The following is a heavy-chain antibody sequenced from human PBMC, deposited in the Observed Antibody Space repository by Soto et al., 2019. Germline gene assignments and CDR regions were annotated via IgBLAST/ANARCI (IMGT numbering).Heavy chain of an antibody. Sequence: ASETLTLTCTVSGGSISSSSYYWGWIRQPPGKGLEWIGTIYYSGSTYYNPSLKSRVTISVDTSKNQFSLKLSSVTAADTAVYYCARETTGFDYWGQVTMGTVSS. CDR1: GGSISSSSYY. V-gene: IGHV4-39*01. D-gene: IGHD1-1*01. CDR2: IYYSGST. J-gene: IGHJ4*02. CDR3: ARETTGFDY.